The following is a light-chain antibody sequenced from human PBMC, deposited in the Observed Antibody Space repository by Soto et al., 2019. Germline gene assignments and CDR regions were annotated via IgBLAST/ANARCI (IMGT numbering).Light chain of an antibody. CDR2: EVS. CDR3: SSYTSSSTHVV. Sequence: QSALTQPASVSGSPGQSITISCTGTSSDVGGYNYVSWYQQHPGKAPKLMIYEVSNRPSGVSNRFAGSKSGNTDSLTISGLQAEDEADYYCSSYTSSSTHVVFGGGTKLTVL. V-gene: IGLV2-14*01. J-gene: IGLJ2*01. CDR1: SSDVGGYNY.